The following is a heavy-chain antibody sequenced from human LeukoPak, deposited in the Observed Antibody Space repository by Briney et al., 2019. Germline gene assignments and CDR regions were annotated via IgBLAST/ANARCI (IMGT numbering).Heavy chain of an antibody. CDR3: AREARMTTLTGGYYYYMDV. Sequence: ASVKVSCTASGYTFTTYAISWVRQAPGQGLEWMGWISAYNANTNYAQKFQGRVTMTRDTSISTAYMELSRLRSDDTAVYYCAREARMTTLTGGYYYYMDVWGKGTTVTVSS. CDR2: ISAYNANT. CDR1: GYTFTTYA. J-gene: IGHJ6*03. V-gene: IGHV1-18*01. D-gene: IGHD4-11*01.